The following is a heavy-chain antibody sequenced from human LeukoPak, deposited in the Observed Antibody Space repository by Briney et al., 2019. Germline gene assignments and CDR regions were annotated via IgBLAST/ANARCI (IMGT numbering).Heavy chain of an antibody. CDR3: ARDNWNYGSSMDV. D-gene: IGHD1-7*01. CDR1: GGSISSYY. J-gene: IGHJ6*02. CDR2: IYYSGST. Sequence: SETLSLTCTVSGGSISSYYWSWIRQPPGKGLEWIGYIYYSGSTNYNPSLKSRVTISVDTSKNQFSLKLSSVTAADTAVYYCARDNWNYGSSMDVWGRGTTVTVSS. V-gene: IGHV4-59*01.